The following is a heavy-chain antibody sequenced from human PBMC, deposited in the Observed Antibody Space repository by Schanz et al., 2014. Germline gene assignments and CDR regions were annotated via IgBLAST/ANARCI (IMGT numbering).Heavy chain of an antibody. CDR2: IKSDGSST. Sequence: VQLVESGGGVVQPGRSLRLSCAASGFMFSSYGMHWVRQAPGKGLEWVSRIKSDGSSTSYADSVKGRFTISRDNAKNSLFLQMNSLRAEDRAVYYCARRGYDADNWFDTWGQGTLVTVSS. CDR1: GFMFSSYG. CDR3: ARRGYDADNWFDT. D-gene: IGHD5-12*01. J-gene: IGHJ5*02. V-gene: IGHV3-74*02.